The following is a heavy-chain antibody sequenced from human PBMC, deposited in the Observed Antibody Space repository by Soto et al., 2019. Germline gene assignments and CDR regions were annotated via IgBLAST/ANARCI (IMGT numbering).Heavy chain of an antibody. J-gene: IGHJ3*02. Sequence: EVQLVESGGGLVQPGGSLRLSCAASGLIVSSTYMSWVRQAPGKGLEWVSVISNGGDTHYADSVKGRFSLSRDISNNTLHLQMSSLRVEDTAVYYCAREPRYCSGGSCSITGDAFDIWGQGTRVTVSS. D-gene: IGHD2-15*01. CDR3: AREPRYCSGGSCSITGDAFDI. CDR2: ISNGGDT. CDR1: GLIVSSTY. V-gene: IGHV3-66*01.